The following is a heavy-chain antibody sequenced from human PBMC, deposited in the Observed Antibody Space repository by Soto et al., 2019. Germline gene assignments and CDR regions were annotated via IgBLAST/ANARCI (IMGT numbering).Heavy chain of an antibody. V-gene: IGHV1-18*01. CDR2: ISAYNGDT. D-gene: IGHD6-6*01. CDR3: ARVLQLAGSFYYYMYV. CDR1: GYTFTNYG. J-gene: IGHJ6*03. Sequence: GASVKVSCKASGYTFTNYGITWVRQAPGQGLEWMGWISAYNGDTHYTQRLQGRVTMTTDTSTSTAYMELRGLRSDDTAVYYCARVLQLAGSFYYYMYVGGKGTTVTVSS.